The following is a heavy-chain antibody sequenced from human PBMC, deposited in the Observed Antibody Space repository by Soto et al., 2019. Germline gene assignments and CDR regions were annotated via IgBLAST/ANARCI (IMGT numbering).Heavy chain of an antibody. J-gene: IGHJ6*02. Sequence: ASLKVSCKASGGTFSSYAISWVRQAPGQGLEWMGGIIPIFGTANYAQKFQGRVTITADESTSTAYMELSSLRSEDTAVYYCATGADCGGDCYTRRYYYYYYGMDVWGQGTTVTVSS. D-gene: IGHD2-21*02. V-gene: IGHV1-69*13. CDR3: ATGADCGGDCYTRRYYYYYYGMDV. CDR1: GGTFSSYA. CDR2: IIPIFGTA.